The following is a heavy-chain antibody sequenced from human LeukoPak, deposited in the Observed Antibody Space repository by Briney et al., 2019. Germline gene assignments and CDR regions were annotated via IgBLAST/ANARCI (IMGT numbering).Heavy chain of an antibody. J-gene: IGHJ4*02. Sequence: GGSLRLSCAASGFTFSSYEMNWVRQAPGKGLEWVSYISSSGSTIYYADSVKGRFIISRDNAKNSLYLQMNSLRAEDTAVYYCAADRVWAFEHWGQGALVAVSS. V-gene: IGHV3-48*03. CDR2: ISSSGSTI. D-gene: IGHD5/OR15-5a*01. CDR1: GFTFSSYE. CDR3: AADRVWAFEH.